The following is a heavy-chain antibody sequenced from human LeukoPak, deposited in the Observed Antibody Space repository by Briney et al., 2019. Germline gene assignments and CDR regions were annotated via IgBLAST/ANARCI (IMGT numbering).Heavy chain of an antibody. J-gene: IGHJ4*02. CDR1: GGSFSGYY. Sequence: SETLSLTCAVYGGSFSGYYWSWIRQPPGKGLEWIGEINHSGSTNYNPSLKSRVTISVDTSKNQFSLKLSSVTAADTAVYYCAIGGNSDYWGQGTLVTVSS. CDR2: INHSGST. CDR3: AIGGNSDY. V-gene: IGHV4-34*01. D-gene: IGHD2-21*01.